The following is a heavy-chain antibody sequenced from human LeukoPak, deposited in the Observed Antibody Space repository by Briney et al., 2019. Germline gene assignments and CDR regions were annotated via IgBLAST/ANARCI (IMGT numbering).Heavy chain of an antibody. V-gene: IGHV3-53*01. CDR1: GFTVSSNY. Sequence: HPGGSLRLSCAASGFTVSSNYMSWVRQAPGKGLEWVSVIYSGGSTYYADSVKGRFTISRDNSKNTLYLQMNSLRAEDTAVYYCARALDYGGNSVPFDYWGQGTLVTVSS. CDR3: ARALDYGGNSVPFDY. D-gene: IGHD4-23*01. CDR2: IYSGGST. J-gene: IGHJ4*02.